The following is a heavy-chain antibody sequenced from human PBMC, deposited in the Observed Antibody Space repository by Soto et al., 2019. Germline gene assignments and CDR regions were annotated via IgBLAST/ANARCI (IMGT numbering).Heavy chain of an antibody. CDR2: IIPIFGTA. J-gene: IGHJ4*02. CDR1: GGTFSSYA. CDR3: ARAAPSRDGYNWGY. Sequence: QVQLVQSGAEVKKPGSSVKVSCKASGGTFSSYAISWVRQAPGQGLEWMGGIIPIFGTANYAQKFQGRVTITADESTSTAYMKLSSLRSEDTAVYYCARAAPSRDGYNWGYWGQGTLVTDSS. D-gene: IGHD5-12*01. V-gene: IGHV1-69*01.